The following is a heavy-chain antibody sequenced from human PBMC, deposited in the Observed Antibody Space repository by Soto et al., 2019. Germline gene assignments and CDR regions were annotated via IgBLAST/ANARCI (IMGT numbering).Heavy chain of an antibody. Sequence: AGSLRLSCAASGFTISSNAMYWVRQAPGKGLEWVSAISDRGDTTHYADSVKGRFTISRDTSKNTLYLQLNTLRADDTAVYYCAKDKPGTTSFDYWGQGTLVTVSS. D-gene: IGHD1-1*01. CDR2: ISDRGDTT. V-gene: IGHV3-23*01. J-gene: IGHJ4*02. CDR1: GFTISSNA. CDR3: AKDKPGTTSFDY.